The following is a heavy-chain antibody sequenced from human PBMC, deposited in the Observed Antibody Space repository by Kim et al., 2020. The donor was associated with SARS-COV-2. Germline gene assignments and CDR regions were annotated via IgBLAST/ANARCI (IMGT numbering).Heavy chain of an antibody. CDR2: GNESGRT. CDR3: SRRHYFHSGSYSGVGRFDP. Sequence: SETLSLTCAVYGGSFSGYYWTWIRQSPGKGLEWIGEGNESGRTTYNPFLKSRVTISVDTSRNQVSLELNSVTAADTAVYYCSRRHYFHSGSYSGVGRFDPWGQGTLVTVSS. J-gene: IGHJ5*02. D-gene: IGHD3-10*01. CDR1: GGSFSGYY. V-gene: IGHV4-34*01.